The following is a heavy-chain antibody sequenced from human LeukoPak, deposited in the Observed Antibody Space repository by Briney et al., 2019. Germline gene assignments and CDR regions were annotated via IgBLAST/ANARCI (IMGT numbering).Heavy chain of an antibody. CDR3: AKDGGLWISAHWGDS. CDR2: ISASGSAT. D-gene: IGHD2-2*03. V-gene: IGHV3-23*01. Sequence: GGSLRLSCAASGFIFSNYGMNWVRQAPGKGLEWVAAISASGSATSYADSVRGRFTISRDNSKSTTYLQMNSLRAEDKAVYYCAKDGGLWISAHWGDSWGRGTLVTVSS. J-gene: IGHJ4*02. CDR1: GFIFSNYG.